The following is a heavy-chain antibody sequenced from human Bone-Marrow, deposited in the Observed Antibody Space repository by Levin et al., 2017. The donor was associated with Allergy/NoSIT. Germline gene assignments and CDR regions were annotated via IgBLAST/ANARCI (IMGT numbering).Heavy chain of an antibody. J-gene: IGHJ3*02. CDR3: TRNPLDGYCSSTSCYGRVFDI. V-gene: IGHV3-49*03. D-gene: IGHD2-2*01. CDR2: IRSKAYGGTT. CDR1: GFTFGDYA. Sequence: GGSLRLSCTASGFTFGDYAMSWFRQAPGKGLEWVGFIRSKAYGGTTEYAASVKGRFTISRDDSKSIAYLQMNSLKTEDTAVYYCTRNPLDGYCSSTSCYGRVFDIWGQGTMVTVSS.